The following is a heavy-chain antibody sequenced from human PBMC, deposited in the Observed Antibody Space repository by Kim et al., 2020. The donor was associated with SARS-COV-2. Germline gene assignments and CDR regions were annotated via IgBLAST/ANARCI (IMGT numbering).Heavy chain of an antibody. J-gene: IGHJ1*01. Sequence: GESLKISCKGSGYSFTSYWIGWVRQIPGKGLEWMGIIYPGDSATRYSPSFQGQVTISAEKSINTAYLPGSSLKASDTAMYYCAKTEENWGQGTLVNVYS. CDR1: GYSFTSYW. V-gene: IGHV5-51*01. CDR2: IYPGDSAT. CDR3: AKTEEN.